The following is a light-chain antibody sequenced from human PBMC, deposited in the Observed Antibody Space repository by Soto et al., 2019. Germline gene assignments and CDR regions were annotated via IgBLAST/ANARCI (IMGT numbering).Light chain of an antibody. V-gene: IGLV2-14*01. CDR3: SSFTNTITRYA. Sequence: QSALTQPASVSGSPGQSITISCTGTSSDVGGYNYVSWFQHHPGKAPKLISYEVSYRPSWVSARFSGSKSGDTASLTISGLQAEDEADYYCSSFTNTITRYAFGTGTKVTVL. CDR1: SSDVGGYNY. J-gene: IGLJ1*01. CDR2: EVS.